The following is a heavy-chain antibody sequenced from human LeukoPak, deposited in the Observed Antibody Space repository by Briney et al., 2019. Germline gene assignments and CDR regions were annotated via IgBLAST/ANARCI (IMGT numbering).Heavy chain of an antibody. CDR3: ARAPRYTNSWYYFDY. V-gene: IGHV4-31*03. J-gene: IGHJ4*02. CDR2: ICYTGTT. D-gene: IGHD6-13*01. CDR1: GGSISSDDYY. Sequence: SETLSLTCTVSGGSISSDDYYWSWIRQRPGKGLEWIGYICYTGTTYFNPSLKSRITISLNMSKNQFSLKLTSMSAADTAVYYCARAPRYTNSWYYFDYWGQGTQVTVSS.